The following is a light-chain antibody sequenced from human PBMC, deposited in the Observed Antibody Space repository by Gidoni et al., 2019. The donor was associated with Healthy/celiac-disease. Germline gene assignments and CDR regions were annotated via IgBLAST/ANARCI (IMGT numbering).Light chain of an antibody. V-gene: IGKV3-11*01. CDR1: QSVSSY. Sequence: EIVLTQSPATLSLSPGERATLSCRASQSVSSYFAWYQQKPGQAPRLLIYDASNRATGIPARFSGSGSGTDFTLTISSLEPEDFAVYYCQQRSNWSCSFGQGTKLEIK. J-gene: IGKJ2*04. CDR3: QQRSNWSCS. CDR2: DAS.